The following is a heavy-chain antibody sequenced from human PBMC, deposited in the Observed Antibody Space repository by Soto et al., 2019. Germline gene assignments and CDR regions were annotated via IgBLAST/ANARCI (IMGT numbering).Heavy chain of an antibody. V-gene: IGHV5-51*01. CDR1: GYSFNTYW. CDR3: ARLRYCSGGSCYPDL. CDR2: IYPGDSDT. D-gene: IGHD2-15*01. Sequence: PGESLKISCQGSGYSFNTYWIGWVRQMPGKGLEWMGIIYPGDSDTRYIPSFKGQVTISADKSISTASLQWSSLKASDTAIYYCARLRYCSGGSCYPDLWGRGTLVTVSS. J-gene: IGHJ2*01.